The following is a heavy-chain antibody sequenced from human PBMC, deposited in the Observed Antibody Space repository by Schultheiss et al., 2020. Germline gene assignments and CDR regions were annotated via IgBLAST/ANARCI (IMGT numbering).Heavy chain of an antibody. J-gene: IGHJ3*02. CDR2: INPSGGST. Sequence: ASVKVSCKASGYTFTGYYMHWVRQAPGQGLEWMGIINPSGGSTSYAQKFQGRVTITADKSTSTAYMELSSLRSEDTAVYYCARGYYYDSSGYYLLDAFDIWGQGTMVTVSS. V-gene: IGHV1-46*01. D-gene: IGHD3-22*01. CDR3: ARGYYYDSSGYYLLDAFDI. CDR1: GYTFTGYY.